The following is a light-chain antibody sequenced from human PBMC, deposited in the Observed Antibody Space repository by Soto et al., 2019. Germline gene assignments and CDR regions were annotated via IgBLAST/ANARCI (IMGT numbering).Light chain of an antibody. CDR1: QSVLYSSNNKNY. CDR2: WAS. Sequence: DIVMTQSPDSLAVSLGERATINCTSSQSVLYSSNNKNYLAWYQQKPGQPPKLLIYWASTRESGVPDRFSGSGSGTDFTLTISSLQAEDVAVYYCQQYYRTPTWTFGQGTKVEIK. J-gene: IGKJ1*01. CDR3: QQYYRTPTWT. V-gene: IGKV4-1*01.